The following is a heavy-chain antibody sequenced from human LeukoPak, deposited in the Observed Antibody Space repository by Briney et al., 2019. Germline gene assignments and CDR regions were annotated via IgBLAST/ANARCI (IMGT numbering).Heavy chain of an antibody. V-gene: IGHV1-69*13. D-gene: IGHD7-27*01. J-gene: IGHJ4*02. CDR1: VGTFRSYA. CDR2: IIPIFGTA. Sequence: ASVKVSCKASVGTFRSYAISWVRQAPGQGLEWMGGIIPIFGTANYAQKFQGRVTITADESTSTAYMELSSLRSEDTAVYYCARDPNWGPFHYRGQGTLVTVSS. CDR3: ARDPNWGPFHY.